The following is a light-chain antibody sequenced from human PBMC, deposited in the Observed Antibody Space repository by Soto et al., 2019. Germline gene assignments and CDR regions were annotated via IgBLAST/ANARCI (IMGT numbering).Light chain of an antibody. Sequence: EIVLTQSPGTLSLSPGERPTLSCRASQSVSSNYLAWYQLKPGQPPRLLIYGASSRATGIPDRFSGSGSGTDFPLTISGLWPEVFAVYSFQQYVSSPFTFGQGTRLEIK. CDR2: GAS. V-gene: IGKV3-20*01. J-gene: IGKJ2*01. CDR3: QQYVSSPFT. CDR1: QSVSSNY.